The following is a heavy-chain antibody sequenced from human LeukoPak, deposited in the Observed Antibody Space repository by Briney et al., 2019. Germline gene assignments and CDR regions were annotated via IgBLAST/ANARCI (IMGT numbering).Heavy chain of an antibody. V-gene: IGHV3-30*18. CDR2: KSSDGVNK. J-gene: IGHJ4*02. D-gene: IGHD3-22*01. CDR3: AKGQNYYDGSGYYSTDY. Sequence: GGSLRLSCAASGFTFSSFGMHWVRQAPGEGLEWLADKSSDGVNKYSADSVKGRFTISRDNSKNTLYLQMNSLRAADTAVYYCAKGQNYYDGSGYYSTDYWGQGTPVTVSS. CDR1: GFTFSSFG.